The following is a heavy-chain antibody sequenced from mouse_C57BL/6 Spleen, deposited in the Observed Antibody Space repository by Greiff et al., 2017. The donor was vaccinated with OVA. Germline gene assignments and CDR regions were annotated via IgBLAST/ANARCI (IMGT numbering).Heavy chain of an antibody. CDR2: ISDGGSYT. J-gene: IGHJ4*01. CDR1: GFTFSSYA. V-gene: IGHV5-4*01. Sequence: DVHLVESGGGLVKPGGSLKLSCAASGFTFSSYAMSWVRQTPEKRLEWVATISDGGSYTYYPDNVKGRFTISRDNAKNNLYLQMSHLKSEDTAMYYCARDREDSSGYFYAMDYWGQGTSVTVSS. D-gene: IGHD3-2*02. CDR3: ARDREDSSGYFYAMDY.